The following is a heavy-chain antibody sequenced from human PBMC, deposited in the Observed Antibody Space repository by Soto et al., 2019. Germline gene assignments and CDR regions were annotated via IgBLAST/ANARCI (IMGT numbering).Heavy chain of an antibody. V-gene: IGHV1-3*01. CDR2: INAGNGNT. J-gene: IGHJ4*02. D-gene: IGHD6-19*01. CDR3: ARGSVAGHFDY. CDR1: GYTFTSYA. Sequence: ASVKVSCKASGYTFTSYAMHWVRQAPGQRLEWMGWINAGNGNTKYSQKFQGRVTITRDTSVSTAYMELSSLRSEDTAVYYCARGSVAGHFDYWGQGTLVTVSS.